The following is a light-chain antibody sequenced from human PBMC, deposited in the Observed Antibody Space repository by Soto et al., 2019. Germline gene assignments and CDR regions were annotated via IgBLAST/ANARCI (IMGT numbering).Light chain of an antibody. J-gene: IGKJ2*01. CDR2: DAS. Sequence: EMVLTQSPATLSLSPGDRATLSCGASQNISSRYLAWYQQKPGLAPRLLIYDASTRATGVPNRFSGSGSETDFTLTISRLEPEDFAMYYWHEYGNLPPNTVGQRTKLEIK. CDR1: QNISSRY. CDR3: HEYGNLPPNT. V-gene: IGKV3D-20*01.